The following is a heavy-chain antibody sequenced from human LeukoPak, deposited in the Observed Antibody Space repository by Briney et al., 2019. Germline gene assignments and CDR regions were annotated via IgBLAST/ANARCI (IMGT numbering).Heavy chain of an antibody. J-gene: IGHJ4*02. V-gene: IGHV4-34*01. D-gene: IGHD2-15*01. CDR2: INHSGST. CDR3: ARVRYCSGGSCYAIDY. CDR1: GESSSGYY. Sequence: SETLSLTCAGYGESSSGYYWSWIRQPPGKGLEWIGEINHSGSTNYNPSLKSRVTISVDTSKNQFSLKLSSVTAADTAVYYCARVRYCSGGSCYAIDYWGQGTLVTVSS.